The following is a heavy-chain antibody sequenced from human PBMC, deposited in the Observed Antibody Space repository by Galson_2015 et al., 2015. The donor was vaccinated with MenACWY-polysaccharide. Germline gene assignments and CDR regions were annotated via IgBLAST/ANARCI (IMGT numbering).Heavy chain of an antibody. CDR1: GDSITSGGYF. V-gene: IGHV4-39*07. CDR2: IYHSGST. D-gene: IGHD1-26*01. CDR3: ARVEKYSGSYYILH. Sequence: SETLSLTCTVSGDSITSGGYFWSWIRQHPGEGLEWIGSIYHSGSTYYNPSLKSRVTISVDTSKNQFSLKLSSVTAADTAVYYCARVEKYSGSYYILHWGQGTLVTVSS. J-gene: IGHJ4*02.